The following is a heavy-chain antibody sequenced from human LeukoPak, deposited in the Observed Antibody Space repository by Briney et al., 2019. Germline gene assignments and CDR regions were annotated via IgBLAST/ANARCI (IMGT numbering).Heavy chain of an antibody. Sequence: SXTLXLTCTVSGGSLSSGNYQWGWIRQPPGKGLEWIALISHSGTTYYNPSLKSRVTMSVDTSKNQFSLKLNSVTAADTAVYYCLRDQDCSGGDCQVCWGQGTLVTVSS. CDR1: GGSLSSGNYQ. V-gene: IGHV4-39*02. CDR2: ISHSGTT. D-gene: IGHD2-15*01. CDR3: LRDQDCSGGDCQVC. J-gene: IGHJ4*02.